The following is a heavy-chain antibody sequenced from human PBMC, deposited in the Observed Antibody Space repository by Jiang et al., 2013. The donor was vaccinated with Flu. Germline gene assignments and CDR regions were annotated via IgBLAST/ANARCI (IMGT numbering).Heavy chain of an antibody. CDR1: GFSLSTSGVG. D-gene: IGHD3-16*01. CDR2: IYWDDDK. V-gene: IGHV2-5*02. CDR3: SRGRDSNFGN. J-gene: IGHJ4*02. Sequence: KPTQTLTLTCTFSGFSLSTSGVGVGWIRQPPGKALEWLALIYWDDDKRYSPSLESRLTITKDTSKNQVVLTMTNMDPVDTATYYCSRGRDSNFGNWGQGTLVTVSS.